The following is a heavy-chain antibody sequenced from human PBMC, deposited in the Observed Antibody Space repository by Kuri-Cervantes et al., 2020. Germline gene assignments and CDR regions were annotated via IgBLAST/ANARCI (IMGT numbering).Heavy chain of an antibody. D-gene: IGHD1-26*01. J-gene: IGHJ6*02. CDR2: IYSGGST. CDR1: GFTVSSNY. CDR3: ARDRIVDGMDV. V-gene: IGHV3-66*01. Sequence: GESLKISCAASGFTVSSNYMSWVRQAPGKGLEWVSVIYSGGSTYYADSVKGRFTISRDNSKNTLYLQMNSLRAEDTAVYYCARDRIVDGMDVWGQGTTVTVSS.